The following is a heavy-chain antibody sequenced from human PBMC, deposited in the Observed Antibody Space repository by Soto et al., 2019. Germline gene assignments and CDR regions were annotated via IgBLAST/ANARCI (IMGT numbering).Heavy chain of an antibody. CDR1: GGTFSSSP. CDR3: AGVVSRAWYEAFDI. J-gene: IGHJ3*02. CDR2: IIPIFGST. D-gene: IGHD6-19*01. V-gene: IGHV1-69*18. Sequence: QVQLVQSGAEVKKPGSSVKVSCKASGGTFSSSPFSWVRQAPGQGLAWMGTIIPIFGSTNYAPRFLGRIAISAAESTGTVYLELTSLRSDDTAVYYCAGVVSRAWYEAFDIWGQGTLVTVSS.